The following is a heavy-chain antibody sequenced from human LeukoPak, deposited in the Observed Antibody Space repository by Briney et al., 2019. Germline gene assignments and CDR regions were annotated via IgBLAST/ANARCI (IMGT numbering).Heavy chain of an antibody. CDR2: IYYSGST. Sequence: PSQTLSLTCTVSGGSLSSGGYYWSWIRQHPGKGLEWIGYIYYSGSTYYNPSLKSRVTISVDTSKNQFSLKLSSVTAADTAVYYCARVEGKMEYYGSGSYSGMDVWGQGTTVTVSS. J-gene: IGHJ6*02. V-gene: IGHV4-31*03. D-gene: IGHD3-10*01. CDR1: GGSLSSGGYY. CDR3: ARVEGKMEYYGSGSYSGMDV.